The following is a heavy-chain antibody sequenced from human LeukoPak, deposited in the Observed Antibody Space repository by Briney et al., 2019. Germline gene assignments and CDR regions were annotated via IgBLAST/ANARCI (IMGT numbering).Heavy chain of an antibody. V-gene: IGHV4-59*01. J-gene: IGHJ3*02. Sequence: PSETLSLTCTVSGFSISSYYWSWIRQPPGKGLEWIGYIYYSGSTTYNPSLKSRVTISVDTSKNQFSLKLSSVTAADTAVYYCARCPRAAFDIWGQGTMVTVSS. CDR2: IYYSGST. CDR1: GFSISSYY. CDR3: ARCPRAAFDI.